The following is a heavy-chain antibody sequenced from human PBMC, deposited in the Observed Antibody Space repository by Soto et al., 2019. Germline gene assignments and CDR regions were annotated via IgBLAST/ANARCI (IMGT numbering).Heavy chain of an antibody. Sequence: EVHLAESGGGLVQPGGSLRVSCAASGFTFSTYWMSWVRQAPGKGLEWVANIKADGSATYYVDSVKGRFTISRDNARNSLHLQINSLRSEDTAIYYGARESGIDPIFYIWGQGTRVSVSS. CDR1: GFTFSTYW. CDR3: ARESGIDPIFYI. J-gene: IGHJ3*02. CDR2: IKADGSAT. D-gene: IGHD3-3*02. V-gene: IGHV3-7*01.